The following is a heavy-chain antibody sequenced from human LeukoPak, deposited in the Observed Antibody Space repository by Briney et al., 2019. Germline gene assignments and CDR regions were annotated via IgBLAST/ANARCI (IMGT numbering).Heavy chain of an antibody. CDR1: GYTFTSYG. J-gene: IGHJ4*02. V-gene: IGHV1-18*01. CDR3: ARDLGFDRKLERRAIDY. CDR2: ISAYNGNT. Sequence: GASVKVSCKASGYTFTSYGISWVRQAPGQGLEWMGWISAYNGNTNYAQKLQGRVTMTTDTSTSTAYMELRSLRSDDTAVYYCARDLGFDRKLERRAIDYWGQGTLVTVSS. D-gene: IGHD1-1*01.